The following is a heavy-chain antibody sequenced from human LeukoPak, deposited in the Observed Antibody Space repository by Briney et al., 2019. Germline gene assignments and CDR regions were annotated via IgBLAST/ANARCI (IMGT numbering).Heavy chain of an antibody. J-gene: IGHJ4*02. CDR3: ARRLDHDYSVGKGRYRFDY. CDR1: GYSFSNYW. CDR2: IYPGDSDT. Sequence: GESLKISCEGSGYSFSNYWIGWIRQMPGKGLEYMGIIYPGDSDTGYSPSFQGQVTISVDKSISNAYLQWSSLKTSDTAIYFCARRLDHDYSVGKGRYRFDYWGQGTLVTVSS. V-gene: IGHV5-51*01. D-gene: IGHD4-11*01.